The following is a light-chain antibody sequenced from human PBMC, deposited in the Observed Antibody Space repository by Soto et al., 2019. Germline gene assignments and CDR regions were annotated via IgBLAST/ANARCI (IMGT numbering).Light chain of an antibody. CDR3: QQYNTWPPRFT. CDR1: QSVSSN. CDR2: GAL. Sequence: EIVLTQSPATLSVSPGDRATLSCRANQSVSSNLAWYQQKPGQAPRLLIYGALSRATGIPARFSGSGFDREFTLTISSLQSEDFAVYYCQQYNTWPPRFTFGPGTKVDIK. V-gene: IGKV3-15*01. J-gene: IGKJ3*01.